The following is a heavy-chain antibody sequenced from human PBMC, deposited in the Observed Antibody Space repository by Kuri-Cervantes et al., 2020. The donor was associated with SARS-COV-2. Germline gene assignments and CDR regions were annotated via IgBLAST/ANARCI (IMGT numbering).Heavy chain of an antibody. CDR3: ARSLAFGYFDY. J-gene: IGHJ4*02. CDR1: GYSISSGYY. D-gene: IGHD3-10*01. Sequence: ESLKISCAVSGYSISSGYYWGWIRQPPGKGLEWIGSIYHSGSTYYNPSLKSRVTISVDTSKNQFSLKLSSVTAADTAVYYCARSLAFGYFDYWGQGTLVTVSS. V-gene: IGHV4-38-2*01. CDR2: IYHSGST.